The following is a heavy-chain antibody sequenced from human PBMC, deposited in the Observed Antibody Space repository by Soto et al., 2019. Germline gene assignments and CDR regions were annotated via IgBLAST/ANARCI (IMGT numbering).Heavy chain of an antibody. J-gene: IGHJ6*02. D-gene: IGHD3-10*01. CDR3: ARDRGSRFTITILDV. CDR2: IWYDGSNK. CDR1: GFTFSSYG. Sequence: GGSLRLSCAASGFTFSSYGMHWVRQAPGKGLEWVAVIWYDGSNKYYADSVKGRFTISRDNSKNTLYLQVNSLRAEATAVYYCARDRGSRFTITILDVWGQGTKVTVSS. V-gene: IGHV3-33*01.